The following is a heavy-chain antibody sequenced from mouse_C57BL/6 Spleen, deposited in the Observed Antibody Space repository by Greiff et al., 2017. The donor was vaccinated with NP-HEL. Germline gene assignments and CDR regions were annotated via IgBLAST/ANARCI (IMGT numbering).Heavy chain of an antibody. CDR2: IYPGDGDT. J-gene: IGHJ3*01. Sequence: QVQLQQSGAELVKPGASVKISCKASGYAFSSYWMNWVKQRPGKGLEWIGQIYPGDGDTNYNGKFKGKGTLTADKSASTAYMRLGGLTSEDSAVYFCTSFYYCGSSYSGWDGAYWGQGTLVTVSA. CDR1: GYAFSSYW. D-gene: IGHD1-1*01. V-gene: IGHV1-80*01. CDR3: TSFYYCGSSYSGWDGAY.